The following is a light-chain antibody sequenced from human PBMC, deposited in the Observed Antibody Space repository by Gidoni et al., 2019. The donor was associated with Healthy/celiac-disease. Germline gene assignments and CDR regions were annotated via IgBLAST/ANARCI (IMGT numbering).Light chain of an antibody. CDR2: DAS. CDR3: QQRSNWPPT. Sequence: ELVLTQSPATLSLSPGERATLSCRASQSVSSYLAWYQQKPGQSPRLLIYDASNRATGIPARFSGSGSGTDFTLTSSSLEPEDVAVYYWQQRSNWPPTFGQGTRLEIK. CDR1: QSVSSY. V-gene: IGKV3-11*01. J-gene: IGKJ5*01.